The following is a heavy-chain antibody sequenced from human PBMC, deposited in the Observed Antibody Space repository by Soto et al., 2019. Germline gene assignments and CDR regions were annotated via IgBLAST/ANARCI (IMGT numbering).Heavy chain of an antibody. Sequence: QVQLVQSGAEVKKPGSSVKVSCKASGGTFSSYTISWVRQAPGQGLEWMGRIIPILGIANYAQKFQGRVTITADKSTSKAYMELSSLRSEDTAVYYCARGRDGYNLGAFDIWGQGTMVTVSS. CDR2: IIPILGIA. CDR3: ARGRDGYNLGAFDI. V-gene: IGHV1-69*02. J-gene: IGHJ3*02. CDR1: GGTFSSYT. D-gene: IGHD5-12*01.